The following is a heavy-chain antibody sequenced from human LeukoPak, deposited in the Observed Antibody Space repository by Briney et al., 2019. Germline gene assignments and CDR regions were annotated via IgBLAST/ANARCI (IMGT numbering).Heavy chain of an antibody. CDR2: INHSGST. D-gene: IGHD3-9*01. J-gene: IGHJ3*02. V-gene: IGHV4-34*01. CDR1: GGSFSGYY. CDR3: ARHVSYYDILTGYTGAFDI. Sequence: SETLSLTCAVYGGSFSGYYWSWIRQPPGKGLEWIGEINHSGSTNYNPSLKSRVTISVDTSKNQFSLKLSSVTAADTAVYYCARHVSYYDILTGYTGAFDIWGQGTMVTVSS.